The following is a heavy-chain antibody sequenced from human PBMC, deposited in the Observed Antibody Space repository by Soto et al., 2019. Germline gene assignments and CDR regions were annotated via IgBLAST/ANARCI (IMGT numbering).Heavy chain of an antibody. CDR2: IYYSGST. Sequence: SQTLSLTCTVSGGSISSGGYYWSWIRQHPGKGLEWIGYIYYSGSTYYNPSLKSRVTISVDTSKNQFSLKLSSVTAADTAVYYCARGRYCSGGSCYWVYTWGQGTLVTVSS. D-gene: IGHD2-15*01. J-gene: IGHJ5*02. CDR3: ARGRYCSGGSCYWVYT. V-gene: IGHV4-31*03. CDR1: GGSISSGGYY.